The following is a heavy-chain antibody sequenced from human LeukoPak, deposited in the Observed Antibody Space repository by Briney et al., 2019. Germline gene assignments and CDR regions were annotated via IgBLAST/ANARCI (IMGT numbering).Heavy chain of an antibody. CDR1: GYAFTSYA. V-gene: IGHV7-4-1*02. D-gene: IGHD3-10*01. J-gene: IGHJ6*02. Sequence: GASVKVSCKTSGYAFTSYAFNWVRQAPGQGLEWMGWINTNTGNPTYAQGFTGRFVFSLDISVSTAYLQISSLKAEDTAVYYCARGDTMVRGVIRTPYYALDVWGQGTTVTVSS. CDR3: ARGDTMVRGVIRTPYYALDV. CDR2: INTNTGNP.